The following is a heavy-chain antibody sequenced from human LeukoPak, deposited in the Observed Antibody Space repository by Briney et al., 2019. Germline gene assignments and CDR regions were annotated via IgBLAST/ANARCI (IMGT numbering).Heavy chain of an antibody. CDR1: GFSFSTYN. CDR2: INHSGST. Sequence: GSLRLSCEASGFSFSTYNMNWVRQPPGKGLEWIGEINHSGSTNYNPSLKSRVTISVDTSKNQFSLKLSSVTAADTAVYYCAREDGYNNTAQSDGAFDIWGQGTMVTVSS. J-gene: IGHJ3*02. D-gene: IGHD5-24*01. V-gene: IGHV4-34*01. CDR3: AREDGYNNTAQSDGAFDI.